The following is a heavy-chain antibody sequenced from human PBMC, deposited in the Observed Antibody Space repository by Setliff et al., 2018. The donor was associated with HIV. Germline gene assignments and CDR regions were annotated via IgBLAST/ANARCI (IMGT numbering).Heavy chain of an antibody. CDR1: GGSISDYY. J-gene: IGHJ4*02. CDR3: ARDPGYTSGSTFHFDY. D-gene: IGHD5-18*01. V-gene: IGHV4-4*07. CDR2: NYTSGNT. Sequence: PSETLSLTCTVSGGSISDYYWSGIRQPAGKGLEWIGRNYTSGNTNYNPSLKSRVTMSVDTSKNQFSLSLSSVTAADTAVYFCARDPGYTSGSTFHFDYWGQGTLVTVSS.